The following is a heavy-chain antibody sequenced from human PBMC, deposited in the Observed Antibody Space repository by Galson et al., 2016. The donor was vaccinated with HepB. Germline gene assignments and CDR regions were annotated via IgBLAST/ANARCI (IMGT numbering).Heavy chain of an antibody. V-gene: IGHV5-51*01. J-gene: IGHJ4*02. CDR3: ARALMGVTFITAGIPEYYLDF. CDR2: IYPGDSDT. D-gene: IGHD2/OR15-2a*01. Sequence: QSGAEVKKPGESLKISCKGSGYTFTRFWIGWVRQTPGKGLEWMGTIYPGDSDTRYSPSFQGQVTISADKSVNTAYLQWSSLKASDDAMFFCARALMGVTFITAGIPEYYLDFWGQGSLVTVSS. CDR1: GYTFTRFW.